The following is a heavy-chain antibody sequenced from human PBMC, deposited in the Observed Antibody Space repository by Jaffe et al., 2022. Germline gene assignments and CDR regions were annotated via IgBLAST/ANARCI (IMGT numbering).Heavy chain of an antibody. Sequence: QVQLQQWGAGLLKPSETLSLTCAVYGGSFSGYYWSWIRQPPGKGLEWIGEINHSGSTNYNPSLKSRVTISVDTSKNQFSLKLSSVTAADTAVYYCARGPDPYYDFWSGYYSRRTTLVRGRGYFDYWGQGTLVTVSS. CDR2: INHSGST. V-gene: IGHV4-34*01. CDR1: GGSFSGYY. J-gene: IGHJ4*02. D-gene: IGHD3-3*01. CDR3: ARGPDPYYDFWSGYYSRRTTLVRGRGYFDY.